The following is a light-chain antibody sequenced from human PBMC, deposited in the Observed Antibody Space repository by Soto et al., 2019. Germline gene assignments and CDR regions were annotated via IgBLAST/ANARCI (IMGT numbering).Light chain of an antibody. J-gene: IGKJ1*01. CDR3: QQYGSSPPWT. CDR2: GAS. CDR1: ESVSSSY. Sequence: EIVLTQSPGTLSLSPGERATLSCRASESVSSSYLAWYQQQPGQAPRLLIFGASSRATGTPDRFRGSGSVTDFTLTISRLEPEDVAAYYCQQYGSSPPWTFGQGTEVEIK. V-gene: IGKV3-20*01.